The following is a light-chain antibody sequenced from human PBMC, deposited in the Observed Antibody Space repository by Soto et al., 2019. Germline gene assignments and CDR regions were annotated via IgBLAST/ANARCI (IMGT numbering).Light chain of an antibody. CDR3: QQYDRLPFT. J-gene: IGKJ3*01. V-gene: IGKV1-33*01. Sequence: DIQTTQSPSSLSASVGDRVTITCQASQDISNYLNWYQQKPGKAPKLLIYDASNLETGVPSKFSGSGSGTDFSFTVNSLQPEDIATYYCQQYDRLPFTFGPGTKVDIK. CDR2: DAS. CDR1: QDISNY.